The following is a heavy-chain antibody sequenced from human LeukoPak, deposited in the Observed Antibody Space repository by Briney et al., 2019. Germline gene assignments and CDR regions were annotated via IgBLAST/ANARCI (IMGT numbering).Heavy chain of an antibody. CDR1: GYTFTDYY. J-gene: IGHJ5*02. Sequence: ASVKVSCKDSGYTFTDYYMHWVRQAPGQGLEWMGWMNPKNGGTNYAQKFQGRVIMTRDTSISTSYMELSRLTSDDTAVYYCARSSVIVPAAINWFDPWGQGTLVTVSS. CDR3: ARSSVIVPAAINWFDP. V-gene: IGHV1-2*02. CDR2: MNPKNGGT. D-gene: IGHD2-2*01.